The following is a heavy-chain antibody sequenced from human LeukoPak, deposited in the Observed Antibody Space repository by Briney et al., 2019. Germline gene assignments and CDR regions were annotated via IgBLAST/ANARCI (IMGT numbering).Heavy chain of an antibody. CDR2: IYYSGST. Sequence: SDTLSLTRSVSGVSISSYYWSWIRQPPGKGLEWIGYIYYSGSTHHNPSLKSRVTISVDTSKDQDSLKLSSVTAADTAVYYCARDIMGIAAAGLNYYYYYMDLWGKGTTVTVSS. V-gene: IGHV4-59*01. CDR1: GVSISSYY. CDR3: ARDIMGIAAAGLNYYYYYMDL. J-gene: IGHJ6*03. D-gene: IGHD6-13*01.